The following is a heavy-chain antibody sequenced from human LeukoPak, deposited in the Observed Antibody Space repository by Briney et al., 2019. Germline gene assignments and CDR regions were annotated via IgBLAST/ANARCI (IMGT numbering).Heavy chain of an antibody. CDR2: INPNSGDT. J-gene: IGHJ4*02. CDR3: ARNGIAVAGYDY. Sequence: RASVKVSCKASGYSFTGYYMHWVRQAPGQGLEWMAWINPNSGDTNYALKIQGRVTMTRDTSISTAYMELSSLRSDDTAVYYCARNGIAVAGYDYWGQGTLVTVSS. D-gene: IGHD6-19*01. V-gene: IGHV1-2*02. CDR1: GYSFTGYY.